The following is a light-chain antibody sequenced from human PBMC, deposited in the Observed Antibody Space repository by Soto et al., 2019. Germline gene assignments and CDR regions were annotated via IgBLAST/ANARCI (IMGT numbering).Light chain of an antibody. CDR2: GAA. Sequence: EIVMTQSPATLSVSPGERATLSCRASQSVFSSLAWYQQKPGQAPRLLIYGAATRATGIPAGFSGSGSWTEFTLTISSLESEEFAVYYCQHYHNWPAFGQGTKVEIK. J-gene: IGKJ1*01. CDR3: QHYHNWPA. CDR1: QSVFSS. V-gene: IGKV3-15*01.